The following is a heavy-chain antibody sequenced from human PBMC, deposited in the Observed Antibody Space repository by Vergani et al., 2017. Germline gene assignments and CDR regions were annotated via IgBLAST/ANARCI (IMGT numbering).Heavy chain of an antibody. CDR2: IHHSGDT. V-gene: IGHV4-38-2*01. Sequence: QVQLQESGPGLVKPSETLTLTCDVSDSSILTNPYWGWFRQSPGKGLEWIWCIHHSGDTHYNSSLKSRVSILIVSSSKFSLSLTSVIAADTTIYYFARHRGSGGFFPSSYFYGMDVWGHGTTVTVSS. J-gene: IGHJ6*02. CDR3: ARHRGSGGFFPSSYFYGMDV. D-gene: IGHD3-10*01. CDR1: DSSILTNPY.